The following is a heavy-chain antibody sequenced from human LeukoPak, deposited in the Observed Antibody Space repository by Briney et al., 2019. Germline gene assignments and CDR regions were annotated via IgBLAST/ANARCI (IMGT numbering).Heavy chain of an antibody. CDR2: INHSGST. Sequence: SETLSLTCAVYGGSFSGYYWSWIRQPPGKGLEWIGEINHSGSTNYNPSLKSQVTISVDTSKNQFSLKLSSVTAADTAVYYRARGRSLIWWLGAFDIWGQGTMVTVSS. D-gene: IGHD5-12*01. V-gene: IGHV4-34*01. CDR3: ARGRSLIWWLGAFDI. CDR1: GGSFSGYY. J-gene: IGHJ3*02.